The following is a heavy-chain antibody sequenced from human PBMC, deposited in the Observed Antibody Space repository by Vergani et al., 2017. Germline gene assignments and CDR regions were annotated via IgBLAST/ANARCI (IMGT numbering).Heavy chain of an antibody. CDR3: AGAYVDTAMVLRTGQRDYYYYYGMDV. CDR1: GGSISSYY. V-gene: IGHV4-59*01. CDR2: IYYSGST. D-gene: IGHD5-18*01. J-gene: IGHJ6*02. Sequence: QVQLQESGPGLVKPSETLSLTCTVSGGSISSYYWSWIRQPPGKGLEWIGYIYYSGSTNYNPSLKSRVTISVDTSKNQFSRKLSSVTAADTAVYYCAGAYVDTAMVLRTGQRDYYYYYGMDVWGQGTTVTVSS.